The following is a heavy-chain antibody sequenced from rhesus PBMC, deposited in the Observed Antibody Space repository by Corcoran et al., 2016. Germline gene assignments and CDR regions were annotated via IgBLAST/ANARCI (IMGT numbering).Heavy chain of an antibody. J-gene: IGHJ5-2*02. V-gene: IGHV4-165*02. Sequence: QVQLQESGPGLGKPSETLSLTCAVSGGSISGYYWNCIRQPPGKGLEWMGSIDTDSAITSYNPPLKSRLTISTDTSKNQFSLNLRSVTAADTAVYYCARREAGSLDVWGRGILVTVSS. CDR3: ARREAGSLDV. D-gene: IGHD1-1*01. CDR2: IDTDSAIT. CDR1: GGSISGYY.